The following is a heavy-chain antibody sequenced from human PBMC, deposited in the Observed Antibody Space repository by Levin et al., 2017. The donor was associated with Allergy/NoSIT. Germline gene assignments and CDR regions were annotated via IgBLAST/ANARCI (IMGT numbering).Heavy chain of an antibody. D-gene: IGHD5-18*01. V-gene: IGHV4-31*03. CDR2: IYYSGST. CDR1: GGSISSGGYY. J-gene: IGHJ4*02. CDR3: ARDGVSYGLDY. Sequence: PSETLSLTCTVSGGSISSGGYYWSWIRQHPGKGLEWIGYIYYSGSTYYNPSLKSRVTISVDTSKNQFSLKLSSVTAADTAVYYCARDGVSYGLDYWGQGTLVTVSS.